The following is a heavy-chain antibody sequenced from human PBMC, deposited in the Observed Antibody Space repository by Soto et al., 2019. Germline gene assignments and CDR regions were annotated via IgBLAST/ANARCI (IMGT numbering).Heavy chain of an antibody. CDR3: ASVAAIDTAYYYYGMDV. CDR2: IIPIFGTA. CDR1: GGTFSSYA. V-gene: IGHV1-69*13. Sequence: SVKVSCKASGGTFSSYAISWVRQAPGQGLEWMGGIIPIFGTANYAQKFQGRVTITADESASTAYMELSSLRSEDTAVYYCASVAAIDTAYYYYGMDVWGQGTTVTVSS. D-gene: IGHD2-15*01. J-gene: IGHJ6*02.